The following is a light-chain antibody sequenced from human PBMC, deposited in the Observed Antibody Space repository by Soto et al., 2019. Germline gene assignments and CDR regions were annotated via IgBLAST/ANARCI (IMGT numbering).Light chain of an antibody. CDR3: QQSYSRMT. J-gene: IGKJ1*01. CDR1: QSISSY. Sequence: DIQMTQSPSNLSGSVGDTVSITCRVSQSISSYVSWYQQKPGKAPKLLIYAASRLESGVPSRFSGSRSGTDFTLTISSLQPEDFATYYCQQSYSRMTFGQGTKVDIK. V-gene: IGKV1-39*01. CDR2: AAS.